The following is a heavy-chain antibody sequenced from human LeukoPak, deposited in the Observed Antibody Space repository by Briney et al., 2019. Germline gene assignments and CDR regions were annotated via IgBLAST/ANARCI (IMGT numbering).Heavy chain of an antibody. CDR2: IYTSGST. CDR3: PRRPSLLWFGEPFDY. V-gene: IGHV4-61*02. CDR1: GGSISSGSYY. D-gene: IGHD3-10*01. J-gene: IGHJ4*02. Sequence: TWETLSLTCTVSGGSISSGSYYWSWIRQPAGKGLEWIGRIYTSGSTNYNPSLKSRVTISVDTSKNQFSLKLSSVTAADTAVYYCPRRPSLLWFGEPFDYWGQGTLVTVSS.